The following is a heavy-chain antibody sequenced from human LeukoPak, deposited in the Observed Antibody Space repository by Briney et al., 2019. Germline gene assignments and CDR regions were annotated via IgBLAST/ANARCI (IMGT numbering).Heavy chain of an antibody. CDR2: ISGSGGST. Sequence: GGSLRLSCAASGFTFSSYAMSWVRQAPGKGLEWVSAISGSGGSTYYADSAKGRFTISRDNSKNTLYLQMNSLRAEDTAVYYCAKDLYSMVSEYYFDYWGQGTLVTVSS. CDR3: AKDLYSMVSEYYFDY. CDR1: GFTFSSYA. V-gene: IGHV3-23*01. J-gene: IGHJ4*02. D-gene: IGHD6-13*01.